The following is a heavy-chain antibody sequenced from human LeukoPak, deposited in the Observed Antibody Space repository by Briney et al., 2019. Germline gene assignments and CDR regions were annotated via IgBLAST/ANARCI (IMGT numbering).Heavy chain of an antibody. V-gene: IGHV5-51*01. CDR2: IYPGDSDT. Sequence: GESLKISCKGSGYSFTSYWIAWVRQMPGKGMEWMGIIYPGDSDTRYSPSFQGQVTISADKSISTAYLQWSSLKASDTAMYYYARHIFRGYDFPTLLDYWGQGTLVTVSS. D-gene: IGHD5-12*01. CDR3: ARHIFRGYDFPTLLDY. J-gene: IGHJ4*02. CDR1: GYSFTSYW.